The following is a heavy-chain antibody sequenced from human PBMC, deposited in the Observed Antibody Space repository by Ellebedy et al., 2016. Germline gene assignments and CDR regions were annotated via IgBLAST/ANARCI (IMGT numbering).Heavy chain of an antibody. V-gene: IGHV4-34*01. CDR2: INNSGNR. CDR1: GGSFSGYY. J-gene: IGHJ2*01. CDR3: ARDFGYSGYDFTWYFDL. Sequence: SEILSLTCAVYGGSFSGYYWSWIRQPPGKGLECIGEINNSGNRHYNPSLKSRVTISVDTSKNQFSLKLSSVTAADTAVYYCARDFGYSGYDFTWYFDLWGRGTLVTVSS. D-gene: IGHD5-12*01.